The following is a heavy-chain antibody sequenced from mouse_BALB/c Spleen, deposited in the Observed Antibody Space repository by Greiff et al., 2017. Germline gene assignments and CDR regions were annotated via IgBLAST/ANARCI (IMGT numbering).Heavy chain of an antibody. V-gene: IGHV5-6-5*01. CDR3: ARVRNYYGSSYGFAY. CDR1: GFTFSSYA. Sequence: EVHLVESGGGLVKPGGSLKLSCAASGFTFSSYAMSWVRQTPEKRLEWVASISSGGSTYYPDSVKGRFTISRDNARNILYLQMSSLRSEDTAMYYCARVRNYYGSSYGFAYWGQGTLVTVSA. CDR2: ISSGGST. D-gene: IGHD1-1*01. J-gene: IGHJ3*01.